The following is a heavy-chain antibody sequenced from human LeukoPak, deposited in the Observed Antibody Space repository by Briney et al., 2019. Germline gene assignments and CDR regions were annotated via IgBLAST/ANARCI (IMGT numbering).Heavy chain of an antibody. CDR3: AIVMEGTDY. CDR1: GGSFSGYY. V-gene: IGHV4-34*01. Sequence: SETLSLTCAVYGGSFSGYYWSWIRQPPGKGLEWIGEINHSGSTNYNPSLKSRVTISVDTSKNQFSLKLSSVTAADTAVYYCAIVMEGTDYWGQGTLVTVSS. CDR2: INHSGST. D-gene: IGHD2-8*01. J-gene: IGHJ4*02.